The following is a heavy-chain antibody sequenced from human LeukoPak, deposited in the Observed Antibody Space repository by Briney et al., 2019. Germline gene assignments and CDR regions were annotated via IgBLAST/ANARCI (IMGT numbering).Heavy chain of an antibody. J-gene: IGHJ4*02. CDR2: IYYSGST. CDR1: GGSISSYY. D-gene: IGHD3-9*01. V-gene: IGHV4-59*01. Sequence: SETLSLTCTVSGGSISSYYWSWIRQPPGKGLEWIGYIYYSGSTNYNPSLKSRVTISVDTSKNQFSLKLSSVTAADTAVYYCAREDYDIFDYWGQGTLVTVSS. CDR3: AREDYDIFDY.